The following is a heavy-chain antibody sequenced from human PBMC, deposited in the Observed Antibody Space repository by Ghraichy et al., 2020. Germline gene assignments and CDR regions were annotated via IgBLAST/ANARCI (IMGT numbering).Heavy chain of an antibody. Sequence: LSLTCAASGFTFSSYSMNWVRQAPGKGLEGVSSISGSGTYIFYADSVKGRVTIFRDIARTSLYLHMNSLRAEDTAVYYCARDQAVTSAHGAFDIWGQGTMVTVSS. CDR3: ARDQAVTSAHGAFDI. CDR2: ISGSGTYI. D-gene: IGHD4-17*01. V-gene: IGHV3-21*01. J-gene: IGHJ3*02. CDR1: GFTFSSYS.